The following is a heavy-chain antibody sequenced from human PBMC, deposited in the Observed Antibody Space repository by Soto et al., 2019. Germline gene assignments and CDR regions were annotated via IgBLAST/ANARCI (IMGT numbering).Heavy chain of an antibody. J-gene: IGHJ6*02. Sequence: ASVKVSCKASGYTFTGYYMHWVRQAPGQGLEWMGWINPNSGGTNYAQKFQGRVTMTRDTSISTAYMELSRLRSDDTAVYYCASGEYSGNPYDYGMDVWGQGTTVTVSS. D-gene: IGHD5-12*01. CDR3: ASGEYSGNPYDYGMDV. CDR2: INPNSGGT. CDR1: GYTFTGYY. V-gene: IGHV1-2*02.